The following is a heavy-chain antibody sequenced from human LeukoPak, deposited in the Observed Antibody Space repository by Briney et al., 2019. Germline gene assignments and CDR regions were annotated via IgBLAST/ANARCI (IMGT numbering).Heavy chain of an antibody. J-gene: IGHJ4*02. V-gene: IGHV3-11*05. CDR2: ISSTSSYT. D-gene: IGHD6-13*01. Sequence: GGSLRLSCAASGFIFSDYYMSWIRQAPGKGLEWVSYISSTSSYTAYADSVKGRSTISRDNAKNPLYLQMNSLRAEDTAVYFCAKATNTATGTPTLAIDYWGQGTLVTVSS. CDR3: AKATNTATGTPTLAIDY. CDR1: GFIFSDYY.